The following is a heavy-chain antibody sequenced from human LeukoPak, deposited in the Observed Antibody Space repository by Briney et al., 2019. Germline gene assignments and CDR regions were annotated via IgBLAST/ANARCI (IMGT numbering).Heavy chain of an antibody. CDR2: ISAYNGNT. Sequence: ASVKVSCKASGYTFTGYYMHWVRQAPGQGLEWMGWISAYNGNTNYAQKLQGRVTMTTDTSTSTAYMELRSLRSDDTAVYYCARVSAAAAGTKIDYWGQGTLVTVSS. CDR3: ARVSAAAAGTKIDY. V-gene: IGHV1-18*04. CDR1: GYTFTGYY. D-gene: IGHD6-13*01. J-gene: IGHJ4*02.